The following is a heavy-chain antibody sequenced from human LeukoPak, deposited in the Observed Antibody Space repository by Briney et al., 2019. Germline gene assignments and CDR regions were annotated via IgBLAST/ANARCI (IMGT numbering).Heavy chain of an antibody. CDR2: IKRDGSER. D-gene: IGHD4-17*01. CDR1: GFTFSTYW. V-gene: IGHV3-7*01. J-gene: IGHJ6*03. CDR3: ARDGKTVTPRYHYFYMDV. Sequence: GGSLRLSCAASGFTFSTYWMSWVRQAPGKGLEWVANIKRDGSERYYVDSVKGRFIISRDNAKNSVYLHMNSLIAEDTAVYYCARDGKTVTPRYHYFYMDVWGQGTTVTVSS.